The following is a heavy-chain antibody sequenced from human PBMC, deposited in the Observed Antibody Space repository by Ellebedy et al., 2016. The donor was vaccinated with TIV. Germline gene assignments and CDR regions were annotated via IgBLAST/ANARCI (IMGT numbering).Heavy chain of an antibody. Sequence: GESLKISCAASGFTFSNYAMTWVRQAPGKGLEWVSAISAGGNTYYADSVKGRFTISRNDSKNTLYLQMNSLRAEDTANYYCAREAGTSGWYSGFQHWGQGTLVTVSS. V-gene: IGHV3-23*01. CDR1: GFTFSNYA. J-gene: IGHJ1*01. D-gene: IGHD6-19*01. CDR3: AREAGTSGWYSGFQH. CDR2: ISAGGNT.